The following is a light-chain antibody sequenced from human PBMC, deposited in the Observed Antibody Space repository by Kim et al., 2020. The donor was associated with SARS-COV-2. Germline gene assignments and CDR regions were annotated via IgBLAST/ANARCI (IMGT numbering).Light chain of an antibody. Sequence: VSTGQTASITCAGDKLGDKYACWYRQKPGQSPVLVIYQDSKRPSGIPERFSGSNSGNTATLTISGTQAMDEADYYCQAWDSSTYVFGTGTKVTVL. CDR1: KLGDKY. J-gene: IGLJ1*01. CDR3: QAWDSSTYV. V-gene: IGLV3-1*01. CDR2: QDS.